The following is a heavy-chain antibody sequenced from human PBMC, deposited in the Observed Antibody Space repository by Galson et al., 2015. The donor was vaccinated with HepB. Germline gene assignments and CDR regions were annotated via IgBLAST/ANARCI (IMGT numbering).Heavy chain of an antibody. J-gene: IGHJ4*02. V-gene: IGHV1-3*01. CDR2: INADNGDT. CDR1: GYNFTNYA. D-gene: IGHD5-18*01. CDR3: ARWKQQPFDY. Sequence: SVKVSCKASGYNFTNYAIHWVRQAPGQRLEWMGWINADNGDTYSSQKFQDRVTITRDTSANIAYMKLSSLRSGDTAVYYCARWKQQPFDYWGPGTLVTVSS.